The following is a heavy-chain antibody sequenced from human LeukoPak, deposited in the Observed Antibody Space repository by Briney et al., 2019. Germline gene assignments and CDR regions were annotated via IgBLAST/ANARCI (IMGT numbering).Heavy chain of an antibody. V-gene: IGHV3-23*01. CDR1: GFRFSSYA. CDR2: ISKNADGI. D-gene: IGHD6-19*01. CDR3: ANLIAVAGTLYDY. J-gene: IGHJ4*02. Sequence: GGSLRLSCAASGFRFSSYAMTWVRQAPGKGLEWVSSISKNADGIYYAASVRGRFTISRDNSKNTLYLQMNSLRAEDTAVYYCANLIAVAGTLYDYWGQGTLVTVSS.